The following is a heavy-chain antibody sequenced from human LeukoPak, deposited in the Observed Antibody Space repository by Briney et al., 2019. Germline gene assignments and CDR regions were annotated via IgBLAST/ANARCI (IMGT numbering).Heavy chain of an antibody. Sequence: SETLSLTCTVSGDSISNGVKYWSWIRQHPGRGLEWIGYIYHSGRSYYNPSLKSRITMSVDTSKNQFSLNLSSVTAADTAVYYCARDQVECTGGTCQSRVGFDFWGQGTLVTVSS. CDR2: IYHSGRS. CDR3: ARDQVECTGGTCQSRVGFDF. V-gene: IGHV4-31*03. J-gene: IGHJ4*02. CDR1: GDSISNGVKY. D-gene: IGHD2-8*02.